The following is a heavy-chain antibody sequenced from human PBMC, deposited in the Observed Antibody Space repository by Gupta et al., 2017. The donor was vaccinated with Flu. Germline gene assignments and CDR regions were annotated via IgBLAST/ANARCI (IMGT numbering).Heavy chain of an antibody. D-gene: IGHD3-10*01. CDR2: SNSDGSRT. V-gene: IGHV3-74*03. CDR3: VRERITVGSLDD. Sequence: DVQLMASGGGLVQPGGSLRISCAASVFAISSYWMHWVRQAPGKGLVWVSHSNSDGSRTAYADSVKGRFSISRDNAKNTLYLQMNSLRVEDTATYYCVRERITVGSLDDWGQGTLVTVSS. J-gene: IGHJ4*02. CDR1: VFAISSYW.